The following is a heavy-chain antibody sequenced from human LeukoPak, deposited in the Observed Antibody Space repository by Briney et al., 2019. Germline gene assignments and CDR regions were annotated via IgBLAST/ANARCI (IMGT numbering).Heavy chain of an antibody. CDR2: ISHDGRIE. J-gene: IGHJ4*02. V-gene: IGHV3-30*02. CDR1: GFTFSSYA. Sequence: GGSLRLSCAASGFTFSSYAMHWVRQAPGKGLEWVSAISHDGRIEYYADSVKGRFTISRDDSKTTLYLQMNSLRAEDTAVYYCASVQLEHGPWDYFDYWGQGTLVTVSS. CDR3: ASVQLEHGPWDYFDY. D-gene: IGHD1-1*01.